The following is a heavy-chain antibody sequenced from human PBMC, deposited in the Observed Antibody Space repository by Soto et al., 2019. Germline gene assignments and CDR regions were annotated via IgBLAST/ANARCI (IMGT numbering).Heavy chain of an antibody. CDR1: GFTFSSYA. CDR2: ISGSGGST. D-gene: IGHD3-3*01. J-gene: IGHJ6*03. CDR3: AKECVFDFLSGYYTKGGGYYYYMDV. Sequence: PGGSLRLSCAASGFTFSSYAMSWVRQAPGKGLEWVSAISGSGGSTYYADSVKGRFTISRDNSKNTLYLQMNSLRAEDTAVYYCAKECVFDFLSGYYTKGGGYYYYMDVWGKGTTVTVSS. V-gene: IGHV3-23*01.